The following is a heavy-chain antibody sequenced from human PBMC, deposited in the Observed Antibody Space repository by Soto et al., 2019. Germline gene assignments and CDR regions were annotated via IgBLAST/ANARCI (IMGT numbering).Heavy chain of an antibody. CDR3: AHTVAPRISDY. CDR1: GGSISSYYW. CDR2: IYWDDDK. Sequence: TLSLTCTVSGGSISSYYWSWIRQPPGKGLEWLALIYWDDDKRYSPSLESRLTITKDTSKNQVVLTMTNMDPVDTATYYCAHTVAPRISDYWGQGTQVTVS. V-gene: IGHV2-5*08. J-gene: IGHJ4*02. D-gene: IGHD2-15*01.